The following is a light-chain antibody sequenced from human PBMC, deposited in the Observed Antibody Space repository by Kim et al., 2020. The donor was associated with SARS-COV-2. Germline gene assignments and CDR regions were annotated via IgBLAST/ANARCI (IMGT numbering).Light chain of an antibody. J-gene: IGKJ3*01. CDR1: RSLLHTNAYNY. CDR3: QQYYSTSLFS. CDR2: LGS. V-gene: IGKV2-28*01. Sequence: DIVLTQSPLSLSVTPGESASISCRSSRSLLHTNAYNYLNWYLQKPGQSPQLLIFLGSNRASGVPDRFSGSGTGTDFTLTISSLQAEDVAVYYCQQYYSTSLFSFGPGTKVDIK.